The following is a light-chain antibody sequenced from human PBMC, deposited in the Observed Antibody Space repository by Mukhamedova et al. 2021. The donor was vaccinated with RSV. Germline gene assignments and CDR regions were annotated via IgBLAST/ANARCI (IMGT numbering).Light chain of an antibody. CDR2: DAS. CDR1: QSVSSY. V-gene: IGKV3-11*01. J-gene: IGKJ5*01. CDR3: QQRSNWPSIT. Sequence: GERATLSCRASQSVSSYLAWYQQKPGQAPRLLIYDASNRATGIPARFSGSGSGTDFTLTISSLEPEDFAVYYCQQRSNWPSITFGQ.